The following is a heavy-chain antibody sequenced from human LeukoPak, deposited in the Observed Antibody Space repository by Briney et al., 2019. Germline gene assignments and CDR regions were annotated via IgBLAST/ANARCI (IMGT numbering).Heavy chain of an antibody. CDR2: IKQDGSEK. D-gene: IGHD5-18*01. Sequence: GGSLRLSCAASGLTFNNYWMNWVRQAPGKGLEWVANIKQDGSEKYYVDSVKGRFTISRDNAKNSLYLQMNSLRAEDTAVYYCASTWIQLWPLNYWGQGTLVTVSS. CDR3: ASTWIQLWPLNY. V-gene: IGHV3-7*01. J-gene: IGHJ4*02. CDR1: GLTFNNYW.